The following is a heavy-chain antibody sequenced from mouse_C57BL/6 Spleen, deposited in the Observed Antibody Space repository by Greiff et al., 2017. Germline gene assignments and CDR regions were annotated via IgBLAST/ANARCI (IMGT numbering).Heavy chain of an antibody. D-gene: IGHD3-3*01. CDR2: IRSKSSNYAT. V-gene: IGHV10-3*01. CDR1: GFTFNTYA. CDR3: VREGTWGWYFDV. Sequence: EVQGVESGGGLVQPKGSLKLSCAASGFTFNTYAMHWVRQAPGKGLEWVARIRSKSSNYATYYADSVKDRFTISRDDSQSMLYLQMNNLKTEDTAMYYCVREGTWGWYFDVWGTGTTVTVSS. J-gene: IGHJ1*03.